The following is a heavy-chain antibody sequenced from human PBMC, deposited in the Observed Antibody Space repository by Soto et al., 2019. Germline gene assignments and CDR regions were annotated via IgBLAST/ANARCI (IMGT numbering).Heavy chain of an antibody. CDR1: GFTFSSYD. CDR2: IGTAGDT. D-gene: IGHD3-3*01. CDR3: ARASFNSSKNFWSGYYDY. Sequence: GGSLRLSCAASGFTFSSYDMHWVRQATGKGLEWVSAIGTAGDTYYPGSVKGRFTISRENAKNSLYLQMNSLRAGDTAVYYGARASFNSSKNFWSGYYDYWGQGTLVTVSS. V-gene: IGHV3-13*01. J-gene: IGHJ4*02.